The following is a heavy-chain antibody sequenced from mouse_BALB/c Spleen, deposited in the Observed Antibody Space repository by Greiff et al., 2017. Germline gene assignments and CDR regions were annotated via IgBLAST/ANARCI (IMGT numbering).Heavy chain of an antibody. D-gene: IGHD1-1*01. Sequence: VQLQQSGPGLVAPSQSLSITCTVSGFSLTSYGVHWVRQPPGKGLEWLGVIWAGGSTNYNSALMSRLSISKDNSKSQVFLKMNSLQTDDTAMYYCARVPQYYGSSPAWFAYWGQGTLVTVSA. CDR3: ARVPQYYGSSPAWFAY. CDR1: GFSLTSYG. V-gene: IGHV2-9*02. CDR2: IWAGGST. J-gene: IGHJ3*01.